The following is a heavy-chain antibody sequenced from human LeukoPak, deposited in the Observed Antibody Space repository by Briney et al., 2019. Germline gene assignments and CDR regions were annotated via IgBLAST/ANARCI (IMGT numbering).Heavy chain of an antibody. CDR1: GGSISSYY. CDR2: IYYSGST. D-gene: IGHD2-15*01. Sequence: SETLSLTCTVSGGSISSYYWSWIRQPPGKGLEWIGYIYYSGSTNYNPSLKSRVTISVDTSKNQFSLKLSSVTAADTAVYYCAREYEYCSGGSCFAFDIWGQGTVVTVSS. J-gene: IGHJ3*02. CDR3: AREYEYCSGGSCFAFDI. V-gene: IGHV4-59*01.